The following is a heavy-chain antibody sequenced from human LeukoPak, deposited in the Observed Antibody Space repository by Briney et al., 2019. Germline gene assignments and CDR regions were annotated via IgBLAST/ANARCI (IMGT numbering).Heavy chain of an antibody. Sequence: SETLSLTCSVSGHSISTSTYYWGWIRQPPGKALEWIGSVFHSVDTYYNPSLKSRITMSVDTSKNQFSLKLSSVTATDTAVYFCARHSNNIPRDWFDPWGPRTLVIVSS. D-gene: IGHD1/OR15-1a*01. J-gene: IGHJ5*02. CDR2: VFHSVDT. V-gene: IGHV4-39*01. CDR3: ARHSNNIPRDWFDP. CDR1: GHSISTSTYY.